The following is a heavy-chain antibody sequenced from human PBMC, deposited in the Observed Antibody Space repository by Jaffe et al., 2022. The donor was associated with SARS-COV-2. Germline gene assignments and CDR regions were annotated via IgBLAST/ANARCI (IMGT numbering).Heavy chain of an antibody. CDR1: GFIFSSYS. V-gene: IGHV3-48*01. Sequence: EVQLVESGGGLVQPGGSLRLSCAASGFIFSSYSMNWVRQAPGKGLEWVSYISTGSNTIYYADSVKGRFTISRDNTKNSLYLQMNSLRAEDTALYYCARSYLDAFEIWGQGTMVTVSS. J-gene: IGHJ3*02. CDR3: ARSYLDAFEI. CDR2: ISTGSNTI.